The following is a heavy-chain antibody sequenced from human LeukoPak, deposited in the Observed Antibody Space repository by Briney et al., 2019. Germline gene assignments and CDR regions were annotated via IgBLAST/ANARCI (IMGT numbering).Heavy chain of an antibody. V-gene: IGHV4-59*01. CDR1: GGSMSSYY. D-gene: IGHD6-19*01. Sequence: SETLSLTCAVSGGSMSSYYWSWIRQPPGKGLEWIGYVYYSGSTNYNPSLKSRVTISVDASKKQFSLRLKSVTAADTAVYYCTRGGVAVAGSPAADYYYYMDVWGKGTTVTVSS. CDR2: VYYSGST. CDR3: TRGGVAVAGSPAADYYYYMDV. J-gene: IGHJ6*03.